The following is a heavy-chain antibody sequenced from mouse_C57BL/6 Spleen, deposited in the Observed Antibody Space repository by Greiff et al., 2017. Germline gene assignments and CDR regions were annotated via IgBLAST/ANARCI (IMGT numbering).Heavy chain of an antibody. Sequence: EVKVVESGGGLVKPGGSLKLSCAASGFTFSSYAMSWVRQTPEKRLEWVATISDGGSYTYYPDNVKGRFTISRDNAKNNRYLQMSHLKSEDTAMYYCARDQRGYAMDYWGQGTSVTVSS. CDR1: GFTFSSYA. CDR3: ARDQRGYAMDY. CDR2: ISDGGSYT. J-gene: IGHJ4*01. V-gene: IGHV5-4*01.